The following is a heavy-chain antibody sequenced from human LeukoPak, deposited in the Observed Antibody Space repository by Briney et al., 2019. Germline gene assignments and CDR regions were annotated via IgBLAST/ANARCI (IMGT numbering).Heavy chain of an antibody. V-gene: IGHV3-53*01. CDR3: ATSGWYQGIDY. Sequence: GGSLRLSCTASGFTFGDDGMSWVRQAPGKGLEWVSVIYSGGSTYYADSVKGRFTVSRVNSKNTLYLQMNSLRAEDTAVYYCATSGWYQGIDYWGQGTLVTVSS. CDR1: GFTFGDDG. CDR2: IYSGGST. D-gene: IGHD6-19*01. J-gene: IGHJ4*02.